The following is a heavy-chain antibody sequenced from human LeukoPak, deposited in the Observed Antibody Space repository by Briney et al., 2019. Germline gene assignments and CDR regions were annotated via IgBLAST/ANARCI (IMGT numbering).Heavy chain of an antibody. J-gene: IGHJ4*02. Sequence: SVKVSCKASGDTFSSYAISWVRQAPGQGLEWMGGIIPIFGTANYAQKFQGRVTITADESTSTAYMDLSSLRSEDTAVYYCARGRMAGTYVFDYWGQGTLVTVSS. CDR1: GDTFSSYA. D-gene: IGHD6-19*01. CDR2: IIPIFGTA. CDR3: ARGRMAGTYVFDY. V-gene: IGHV1-69*13.